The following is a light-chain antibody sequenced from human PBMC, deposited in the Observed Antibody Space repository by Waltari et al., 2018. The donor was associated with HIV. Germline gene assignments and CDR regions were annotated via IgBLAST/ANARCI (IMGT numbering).Light chain of an antibody. CDR3: QKYDTWPPT. V-gene: IGKV3-15*01. J-gene: IGKJ1*01. Sequence: EIAMTQSPVTLSVSPGERATLSCRASQSVSSKLAWYQQKPGQAPRLLIFVASTRATGIPARFSGSGSGTQFTFTINSLQSEDFAFYYCQKYDTWPPTFGQGTRVEIK. CDR1: QSVSSK. CDR2: VAS.